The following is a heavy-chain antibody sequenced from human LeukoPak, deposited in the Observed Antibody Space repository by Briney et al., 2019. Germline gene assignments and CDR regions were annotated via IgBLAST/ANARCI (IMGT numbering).Heavy chain of an antibody. J-gene: IGHJ5*02. CDR3: AKKWDSTSSYFDL. Sequence: PGGSLRLSCVASGFTFSRSGMHWVRQAPGKGLEWVAFIHYNGDDKYYADSVKGRFTISGDDSQNTLYTQMNSMTVEDPAVYYGAKKWDSTSSYFDLWGQGTLVSVSS. CDR2: IHYNGDDK. D-gene: IGHD1-26*01. V-gene: IGHV3-30*02. CDR1: GFTFSRSG.